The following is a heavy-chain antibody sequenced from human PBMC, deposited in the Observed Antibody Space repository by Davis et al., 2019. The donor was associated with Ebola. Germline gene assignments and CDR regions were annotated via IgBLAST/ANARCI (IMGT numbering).Heavy chain of an antibody. J-gene: IGHJ6*03. Sequence: GESLKISCAASGFTFSSLAMHWVRQAPGKGLEWVAFISYDGSNKSYADSVKGRFTISRDNSKNTLFLQMSSLRTEDTAVYYCARELSGYCTSTSCPGSHYYYYMDVWGKGTTVTVSS. D-gene: IGHD2-2*01. CDR1: GFTFSSLA. CDR2: ISYDGSNK. CDR3: ARELSGYCTSTSCPGSHYYYYMDV. V-gene: IGHV3-30-3*01.